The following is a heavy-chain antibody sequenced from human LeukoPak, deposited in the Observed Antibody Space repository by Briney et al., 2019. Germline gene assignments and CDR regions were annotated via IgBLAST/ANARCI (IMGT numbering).Heavy chain of an antibody. J-gene: IGHJ4*02. V-gene: IGHV4-59*08. CDR3: ARLSHSNYGYFEY. CDR1: GGSISSYY. D-gene: IGHD4-11*01. Sequence: PSETLFLTCTVSGGSISSYYWSWIRQPPGKGLAWIGYIYYSGNTDYNPSLKSRVTISVDTSRNQFSLKLSSVTAADTAVYYCARLSHSNYGYFEYWGQGTLVTVSS. CDR2: IYYSGNT.